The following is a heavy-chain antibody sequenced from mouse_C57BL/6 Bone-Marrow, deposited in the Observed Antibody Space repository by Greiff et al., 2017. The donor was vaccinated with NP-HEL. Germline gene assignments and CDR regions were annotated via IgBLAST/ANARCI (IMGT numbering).Heavy chain of an antibody. CDR3: ARAGDINVFDY. CDR1: GYSITSGYY. Sequence: DVQLQESGPGLVKPSQSLSLTCSVTGYSITSGYYWNWIRQFPGNKLEWMGYISYDGSNNYNPSLKNRISITRDTSKNQFFLKLNSVTTEDTATYYCARAGDINVFDYWGQGTTLTVSS. CDR2: ISYDGSN. V-gene: IGHV3-6*01. D-gene: IGHD1-1*01. J-gene: IGHJ2*01.